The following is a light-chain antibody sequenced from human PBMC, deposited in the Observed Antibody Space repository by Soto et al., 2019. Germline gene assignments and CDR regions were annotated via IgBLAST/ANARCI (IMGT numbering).Light chain of an antibody. CDR2: EVD. J-gene: IGLJ1*01. CDR1: SSDVGAYDY. V-gene: IGLV2-8*01. Sequence: QSALTQPPSASGSPGQSVTISCTGTSSDVGAYDYVSWYQKHPGKAPKLLIYEVDHRPSGVPDRFSGYKSANTASLTVSGLQPEDEADYYCSSYTGTDNLLYVFGTGTKVTVL. CDR3: SSYTGTDNLLYV.